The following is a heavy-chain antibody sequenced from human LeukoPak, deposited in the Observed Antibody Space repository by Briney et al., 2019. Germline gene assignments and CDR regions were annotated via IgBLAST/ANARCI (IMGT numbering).Heavy chain of an antibody. CDR2: IDDSGKTT. D-gene: IGHD3/OR15-3a*01. Sequence: PGGSLRLSCAASGFTFRSSAMTWVRLAPGKGLGGVSGIDDSGKTTYYSDSVKGRFTISRDNSKNTLYLQLTSLRVEDTAIYYCAKVAAWTYFDSWGQGTLVTVSS. V-gene: IGHV3-23*01. J-gene: IGHJ4*02. CDR1: GFTFRSSA. CDR3: AKVAAWTYFDS.